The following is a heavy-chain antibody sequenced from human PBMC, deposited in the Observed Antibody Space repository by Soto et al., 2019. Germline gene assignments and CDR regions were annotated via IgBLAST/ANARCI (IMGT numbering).Heavy chain of an antibody. D-gene: IGHD3-3*01. CDR2: IKQDGSEK. Sequence: EVQLVESGGGLVQPGGSLRLSCAASGFTFSSYWMSWVRQAPGKGLEWVANIKQDGSEKYYVDSVKGRFTISRDNAKNSVYLQMNSLRAEDTAVYYCARDRYSYYDFWSGSLPYYYYGMDVWGQGTTVTVSS. CDR1: GFTFSSYW. V-gene: IGHV3-7*01. J-gene: IGHJ6*02. CDR3: ARDRYSYYDFWSGSLPYYYYGMDV.